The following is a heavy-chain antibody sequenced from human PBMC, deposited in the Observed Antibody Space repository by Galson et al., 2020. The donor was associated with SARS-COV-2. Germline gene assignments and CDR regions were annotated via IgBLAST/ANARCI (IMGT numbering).Heavy chain of an antibody. CDR3: ARRRSTYYYDSSGYFDY. CDR2: IYYSGST. J-gene: IGHJ4*02. D-gene: IGHD3-22*01. CDR1: GGSISSYY. V-gene: IGHV4-59*08. Sequence: SETLSLTCTVSGGSISSYYWSWIRQPPGKGLEWIGYIYYSGSTNYNPSLKSRVAISVDTSKNQFSLKLSSVTAADTAVYYCARRRSTYYYDSSGYFDYWGQGTLVTVSS.